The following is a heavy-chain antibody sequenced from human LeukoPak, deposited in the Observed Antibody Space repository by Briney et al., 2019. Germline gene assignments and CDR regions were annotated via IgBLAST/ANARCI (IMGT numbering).Heavy chain of an antibody. CDR2: INHSGST. CDR3: AKAPYLSSGS. J-gene: IGHJ3*01. CDR1: GGSFSGYY. D-gene: IGHD3-22*01. Sequence: PSETLSLTXAVYGGSFSGYYWSWIRQPPGKGLEWIGEINHSGSTNYIPSLKSRVTISVDTSKNQFSLKLTSVTAADTAVYYCAKAPYLSSGSWGQGILVAVSS. V-gene: IGHV4-34*01.